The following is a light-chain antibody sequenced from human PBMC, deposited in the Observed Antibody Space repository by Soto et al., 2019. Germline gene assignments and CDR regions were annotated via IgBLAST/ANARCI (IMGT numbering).Light chain of an antibody. J-gene: IGKJ1*01. CDR1: QSVSSN. Sequence: EIVMTQSPATLSVSPGERATLSCRASQSVSSNLACYQQKPVQAPRLLIYVASTRATGSPARFSGSGSGTEFTLTISSLQSEDFAVYYCQHYNNWPRTFGQGTKVEIK. V-gene: IGKV3-15*01. CDR2: VAS. CDR3: QHYNNWPRT.